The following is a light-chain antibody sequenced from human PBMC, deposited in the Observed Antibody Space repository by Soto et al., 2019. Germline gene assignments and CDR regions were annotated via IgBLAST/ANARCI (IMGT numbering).Light chain of an antibody. CDR2: DAS. CDR1: QRVSSF. V-gene: IGKV3-11*01. Sequence: EIVLTQSPATLSLSPGERATLSCRASQRVSSFLAWYQQKSGQTPRLLTYDASNRATGIPARFSGSGSGTDFTLTISSLEPEDFAVYYCQHRSNWLGTFGPGTKVDIK. CDR3: QHRSNWLGT. J-gene: IGKJ3*01.